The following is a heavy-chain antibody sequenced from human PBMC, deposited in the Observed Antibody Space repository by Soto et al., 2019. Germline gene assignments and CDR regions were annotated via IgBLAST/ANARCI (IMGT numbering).Heavy chain of an antibody. CDR3: ARDNEGGSVDP. Sequence: QVQLVESGGGVVQPGRSLRLSCAASGFSFSTYGMHWVRQAPGKGLEWVAVIWYDGSNKYYTDSVKGRFTISRDNSKNTLYLQMNSLRAEDTAFYYCARDNEGGSVDPWGQGTLVTVSS. D-gene: IGHD3-10*01. J-gene: IGHJ5*02. CDR2: IWYDGSNK. CDR1: GFSFSTYG. V-gene: IGHV3-33*01.